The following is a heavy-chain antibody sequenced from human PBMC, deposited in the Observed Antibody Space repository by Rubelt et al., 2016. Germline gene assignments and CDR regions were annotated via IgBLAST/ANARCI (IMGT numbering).Heavy chain of an antibody. CDR3: ARYLGASSTGYLDY. V-gene: IGHV4-31*03. CDR2: IYYSGTT. CDR1: GGSIKSTDNY. J-gene: IGHJ4*02. Sequence: QVQLQESGPGLVKPSQTLSLTCTVSGGSIKSTDNYWSWIRHHPGKGLEWIAYIYYSGTTYYNPSLKSRVTMSVDTSKNQFSLKRNAVTAADTAVYYCARYLGASSTGYLDYWGQGALVTVSS. D-gene: IGHD3-16*01.